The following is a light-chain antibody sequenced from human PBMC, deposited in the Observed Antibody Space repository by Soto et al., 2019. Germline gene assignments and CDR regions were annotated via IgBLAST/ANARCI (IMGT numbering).Light chain of an antibody. Sequence: QSVLTQPPSVSGAPGQRVTISCTGSSSNLGSGFDVQWYQQLPGTAPKLLIYYNDNRPSGDPDRFSGSKSGTSASLAITGLQADDEADYYCQSYDSSLSGHVVFGGGTQLTVL. CDR3: QSYDSSLSGHVV. CDR1: SSNLGSGFD. V-gene: IGLV1-40*01. J-gene: IGLJ2*01. CDR2: YND.